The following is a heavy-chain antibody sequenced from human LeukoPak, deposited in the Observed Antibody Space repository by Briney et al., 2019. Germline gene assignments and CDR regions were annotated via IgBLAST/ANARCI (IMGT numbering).Heavy chain of an antibody. CDR3: ARESRYFDWLSNYYYYYMDV. CDR2: INSDGSST. Sequence: GGSLRLSCAASGFTFSSYTMSWVRQAPGKGPVWVSRINSDGSSTSYADSVKSRFTISRDNAKNTLYLQMNSLRAEDTAVYYCARESRYFDWLSNYYYYYMDVWGKGTTVTISS. D-gene: IGHD3-9*01. V-gene: IGHV3-74*01. J-gene: IGHJ6*03. CDR1: GFTFSSYT.